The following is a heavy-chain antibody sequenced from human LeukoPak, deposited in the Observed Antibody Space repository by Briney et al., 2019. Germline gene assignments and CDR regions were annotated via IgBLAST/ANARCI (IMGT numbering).Heavy chain of an antibody. J-gene: IGHJ4*02. CDR1: GGSISSYY. V-gene: IGHV4-59*08. CDR2: IYYSGST. D-gene: IGHD1-1*01. CDR3: AIQSYYSWNRFDN. Sequence: PSETLSLTCTVSGGSISSYYWSWIRQPPGKGLEWIGYIYYSGSTNYNPSLKGRVTISVDTSKNQFSLNLSSVTAADTAVYYCAIQSYYSWNRFDNWGQGTLVTVSS.